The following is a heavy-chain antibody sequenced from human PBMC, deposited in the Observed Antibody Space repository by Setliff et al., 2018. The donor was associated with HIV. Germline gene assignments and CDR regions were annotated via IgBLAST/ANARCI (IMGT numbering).Heavy chain of an antibody. CDR3: TSLMTAVVY. J-gene: IGHJ4*02. Sequence: LRLSCAASEFTFRNAWMSWVRQAPGKGLEWVGRIKSKTDGGTTEYPAPVKGRFTISRDDSKNTLYLQMNSLKTEDTAVYYCTSLMTAVVYWGQGTLVTVSS. CDR2: IKSKTDGGTT. D-gene: IGHD4-17*01. V-gene: IGHV3-15*01. CDR1: EFTFRNAW.